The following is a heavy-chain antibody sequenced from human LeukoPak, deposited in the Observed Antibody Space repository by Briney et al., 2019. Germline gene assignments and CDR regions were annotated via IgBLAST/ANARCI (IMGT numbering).Heavy chain of an antibody. CDR3: ARDEWGWFDP. CDR1: GGSISSGSYY. J-gene: IGHJ5*02. Sequence: SQTLSLICTVSGGSISSGSYYWSWIRQPAGKGLGWIGRIYTSGSTNYNPSLKSRVTISVDTSKNQFSLKLSSVTAADTAVYYCARDEWGWFDPWGQGTLVTVSS. D-gene: IGHD1-26*01. CDR2: IYTSGST. V-gene: IGHV4-61*02.